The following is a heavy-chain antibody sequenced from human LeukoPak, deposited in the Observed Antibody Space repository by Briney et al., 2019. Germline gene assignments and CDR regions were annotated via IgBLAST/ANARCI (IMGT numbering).Heavy chain of an antibody. V-gene: IGHV4-39*01. D-gene: IGHD4/OR15-4a*01. CDR2: IYYSGST. CDR1: GGSISSSSYY. J-gene: IGHJ4*02. Sequence: PSETLSLTCTVSGGSISSSSYYWGWIRQPPGKGLEWIGSIYYSGSTYYNPSLKSRVTISVDTSKNQFSLKLSSVTAADTAVYYCARHQFNGGKPRLCDYWGQGTLVTVSS. CDR3: ARHQFNGGKPRLCDY.